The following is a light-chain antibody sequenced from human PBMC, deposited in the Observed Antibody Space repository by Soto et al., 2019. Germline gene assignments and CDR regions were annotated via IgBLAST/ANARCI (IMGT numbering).Light chain of an antibody. J-gene: IGKJ5*01. V-gene: IGKV3-15*01. Sequence: EIVMTHSPDTLSVTPGERATLCCRASQSVSSNLAWYQQKPGQAPRLLIYGASTRATGIPARFSGSGSGTEFTLTISSLEPEDFAVYYCQQRSNWPPINFGQGTRLEIK. CDR1: QSVSSN. CDR3: QQRSNWPPIN. CDR2: GAS.